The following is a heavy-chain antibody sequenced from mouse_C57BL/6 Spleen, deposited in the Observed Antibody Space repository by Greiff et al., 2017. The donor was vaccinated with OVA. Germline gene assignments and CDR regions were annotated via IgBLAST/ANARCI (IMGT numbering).Heavy chain of an antibody. CDR3: ARSGSSYYFDY. D-gene: IGHD1-1*01. CDR1: GYTFTDYY. Sequence: QVQLKQSGAELVRPGASVKLSCKASGYTFTDYYINWVKQRPGQGLEWIARIYPGSGNTYYNEKFKGKATLTAEKSSSTAYMQLSSLTSEDSAVYCCARSGSSYYFDYWGQGTTLTVSS. J-gene: IGHJ2*01. CDR2: IYPGSGNT. V-gene: IGHV1-76*01.